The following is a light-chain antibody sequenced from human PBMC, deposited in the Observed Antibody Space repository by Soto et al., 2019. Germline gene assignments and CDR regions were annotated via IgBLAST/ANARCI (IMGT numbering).Light chain of an antibody. CDR1: QSISSN. CDR3: QQYHDYSPRT. J-gene: IGKJ1*01. V-gene: IGKV1-39*01. Sequence: DIQMTQSPSSLSASVGDRVTITCRASQSISSNLNWYQQKPGKAPKLLIYAASNLQSGVPSTFSGSGSGTEFTLTISSLQPDDFATYYCQQYHDYSPRTFGQGTKVDIK. CDR2: AAS.